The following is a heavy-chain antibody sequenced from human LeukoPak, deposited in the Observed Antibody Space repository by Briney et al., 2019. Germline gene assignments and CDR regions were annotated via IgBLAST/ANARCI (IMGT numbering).Heavy chain of an antibody. Sequence: WIRQPPGKGLECVSAISGSDGSAYYADSVKGRFTISRDNSKNTLYLQMNSLRAEDTAVYYCAISGYSSGWYLGALFDYWGQGTLVTVSS. CDR3: AISGYSSGWYLGALFDY. D-gene: IGHD6-19*01. J-gene: IGHJ4*02. V-gene: IGHV3-23*01. CDR2: ISGSDGSA.